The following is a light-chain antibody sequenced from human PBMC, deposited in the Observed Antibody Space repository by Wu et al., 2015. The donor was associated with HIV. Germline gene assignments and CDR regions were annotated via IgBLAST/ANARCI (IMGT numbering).Light chain of an antibody. CDR3: QQTYNAPRT. Sequence: DIQMTQSPSSLSASVGDRVTITCRASQSINNYLNWYQQKPGKAPTLLIYTESNLQSGVPSRFSGGRSGTDFTLTISSLQPEDFATYYCQQTYNAPRTFGQGTEGGNQT. V-gene: IGKV1-39*01. J-gene: IGKJ1*01. CDR2: TES. CDR1: QSINNY.